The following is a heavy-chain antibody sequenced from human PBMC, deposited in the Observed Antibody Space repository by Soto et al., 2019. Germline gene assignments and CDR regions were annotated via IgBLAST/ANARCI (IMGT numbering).Heavy chain of an antibody. D-gene: IGHD3-22*01. CDR2: IIPIFGTA. V-gene: IGHV1-69*13. J-gene: IGHJ5*02. CDR3: ARDRGPSSGYYPYWFDP. Sequence: SVKVSCKASGGTFSSYAISWVRQAPGQGLEWMGEIIPIFGTANYAQKFQGRVTITADESTSTAYIELSSLRSEDTAVYYCARDRGPSSGYYPYWFDPWGQGTLVTVSS. CDR1: GGTFSSYA.